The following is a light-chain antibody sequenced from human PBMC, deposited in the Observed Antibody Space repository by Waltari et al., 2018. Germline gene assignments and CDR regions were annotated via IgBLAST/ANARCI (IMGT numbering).Light chain of an antibody. CDR3: GTWDSSLSCIL. CDR1: RPTIEHHY. J-gene: IGLJ2*01. V-gene: IGLV1-51*02. Sequence: SVLTHPPSVSAAPGQNVPIPCPRSRPTIEHHYFSRYQKIPGTAPKLLIYETKKRPSGIPARFSGSKSGASATLAITGLQTGDEADYYCGTWDSSLSCILFGGGTTLTVL. CDR2: ETK.